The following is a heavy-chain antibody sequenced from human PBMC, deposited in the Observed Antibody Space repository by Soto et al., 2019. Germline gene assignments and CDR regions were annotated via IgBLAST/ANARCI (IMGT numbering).Heavy chain of an antibody. J-gene: IGHJ6*02. Sequence: QLQLVESGGGVVQPGRSLRLSCAASGFTFSSYGMHWVRQAPGKGLEWVAVIWFDGTDKYYADSVKGRFTISRDNSKNTLYLQMNSLRAEDTAVYYCARGVGSRGNYYYYGMDVWGQGTTVTVSS. CDR1: GFTFSSYG. CDR3: ARGVGSRGNYYYYGMDV. CDR2: IWFDGTDK. D-gene: IGHD2-2*01. V-gene: IGHV3-33*01.